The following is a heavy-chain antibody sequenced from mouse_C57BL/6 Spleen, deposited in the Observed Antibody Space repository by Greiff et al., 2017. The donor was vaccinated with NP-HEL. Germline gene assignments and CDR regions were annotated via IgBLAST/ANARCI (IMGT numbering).Heavy chain of an antibody. CDR1: GFTFSSYA. D-gene: IGHD1-1*01. V-gene: IGHV5-4*01. J-gene: IGHJ2*01. CDR3: ARDHDYGSSVFDY. Sequence: EVMLVESGGGLVKPGGSLKLSCAASGFTFSSYAMSWVRQTPAKRLEWVATISDGGSYTYYPDNVKGRFTISRDNAKNNLYLQMSHLKSEDTAMYYCARDHDYGSSVFDYWGQGTTLTVSS. CDR2: ISDGGSYT.